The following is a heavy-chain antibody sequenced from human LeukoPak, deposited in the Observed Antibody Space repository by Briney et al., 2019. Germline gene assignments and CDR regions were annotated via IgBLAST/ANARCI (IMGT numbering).Heavy chain of an antibody. Sequence: PGGSLRLSCAASGFTFSTYAVSWVRQAPGKGLEWVSGISGSGGSTYYTDSVKGRFTISRDNSKNTLYPQMNSLRVEDTAVYYCAKDRTGHDSSGYYYFDYWGQGTLVTVSS. CDR2: ISGSGGST. D-gene: IGHD3-22*01. J-gene: IGHJ4*02. CDR1: GFTFSTYA. V-gene: IGHV3-23*01. CDR3: AKDRTGHDSSGYYYFDY.